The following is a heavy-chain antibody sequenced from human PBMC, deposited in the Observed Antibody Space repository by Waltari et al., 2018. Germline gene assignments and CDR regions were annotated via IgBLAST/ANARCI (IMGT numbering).Heavy chain of an antibody. CDR3: ARATVFGVVTDTFDI. D-gene: IGHD3-3*01. V-gene: IGHV4-59*01. CDR2: ISYSGDT. J-gene: IGHJ3*02. CDR1: GASIRGYH. Sequence: VQLQESGPGLVKPSETLSLTCAVSGASIRGYHWTWIRQPPGGGLEWIGQISYSGDTAYGPSLRSRVTISVDTSKNHFSLKLTSVTAADTAVYYCARATVFGVVTDTFDIWSQGTMVTVSS.